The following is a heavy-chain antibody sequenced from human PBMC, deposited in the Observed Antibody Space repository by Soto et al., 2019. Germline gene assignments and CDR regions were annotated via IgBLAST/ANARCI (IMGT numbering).Heavy chain of an antibody. J-gene: IGHJ6*01. CDR3: ASHSDGTANADYAGMDV. Sequence: QVQLVQSGAEVKKPGSSVKVSCKASGGTFSSYAISWVRQAPGQGLEWMGGIIPIFGTANYAQKFQCRVTSTADKSTSTGYMELSSQRSEDTAVYYCASHSDGTANADYAGMDVWGQGTTVPVSS. D-gene: IGHD5-18*01. CDR1: GGTFSSYA. CDR2: IIPIFGTA. V-gene: IGHV1-69*14.